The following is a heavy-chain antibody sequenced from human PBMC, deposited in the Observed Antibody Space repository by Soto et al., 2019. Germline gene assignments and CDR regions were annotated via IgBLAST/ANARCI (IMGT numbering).Heavy chain of an antibody. CDR3: ARVERGTVTTVVDAFDI. V-gene: IGHV4-34*01. CDR2: MSHSGGT. J-gene: IGHJ3*02. CDR1: GGFVSSGTYY. Sequence: QVQLQQWGAGLLKPSETLSLTCAVYGGFVSSGTYYWSWIRQPPGKGLEWIGEMSHSGGTHFNPCLRSRVTISVDTSKDQFSLKMSSVPAADTALYYCARVERGTVTTVVDAFDIWGPGTMVTVSS. D-gene: IGHD1-1*01.